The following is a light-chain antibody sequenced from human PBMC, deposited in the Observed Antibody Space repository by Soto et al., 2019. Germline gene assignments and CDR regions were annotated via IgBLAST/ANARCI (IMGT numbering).Light chain of an antibody. CDR3: GTWDSSLSAGPYV. V-gene: IGLV1-51*01. CDR1: SSNIGNNY. J-gene: IGLJ1*01. Sequence: QSVLTQPPSVSAAPGQKVTISCSGSSSNIGNNYVSWYQQLPGTAPKLLIHDNNKRPSGNPDRFSGSKSGTSATLGITGLQTGDEADYYWGTWDSSLSAGPYVFGTGTKGTVL. CDR2: DNN.